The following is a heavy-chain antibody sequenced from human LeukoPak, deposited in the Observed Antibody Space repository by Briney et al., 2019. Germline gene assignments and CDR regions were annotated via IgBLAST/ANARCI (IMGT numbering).Heavy chain of an antibody. J-gene: IGHJ5*02. CDR2: IIPIFGTA. CDR3: ARPYGSGSYYWFDP. D-gene: IGHD3-10*01. V-gene: IGHV1-69*01. CDR1: GGTFSSYA. Sequence: SVKVSCKASGGTFSSYAISWVRQAPGQGLEWMGGIIPIFGTANCAQKFQGRVTITADESTSTAYMELSSLRSEDTAVYYCARPYGSGSYYWFDPWGQGTLVTVSS.